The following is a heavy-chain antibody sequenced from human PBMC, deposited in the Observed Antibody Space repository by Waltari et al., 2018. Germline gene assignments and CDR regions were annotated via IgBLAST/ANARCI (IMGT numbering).Heavy chain of an antibody. J-gene: IGHJ4*02. CDR2: FYSGGST. CDR1: GFTVSTNY. D-gene: IGHD3-10*01. V-gene: IGHV3-53*01. CDR3: ARGDGVRGVIFDY. Sequence: EVQLVESGGGLIQPEGSLRLCCAASGFTVSTNYMRWVRQAPGKGLELVSVFYSGGSTYYADSVKGRFTISRDNSKNTLYLQMNSLRTEDTAVYYCARGDGVRGVIFDYWGQGTLVTVSS.